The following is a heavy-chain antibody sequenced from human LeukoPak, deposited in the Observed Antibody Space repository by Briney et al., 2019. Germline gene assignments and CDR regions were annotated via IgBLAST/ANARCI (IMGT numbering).Heavy chain of an antibody. J-gene: IGHJ4*02. CDR2: IIPIFGTA. CDR3: ARDRKDYVWGSYRDFDY. Sequence: SVKVSCKASGYTFTSYGISWVRQAPGQGLEWMGGIIPIFGTANYAQKFQGRVTITADESTSTAYMELSSLRSEDTAVYYCARDRKDYVWGSYRDFDYWGQGTLVTVSS. D-gene: IGHD3-16*02. V-gene: IGHV1-69*13. CDR1: GYTFTSYG.